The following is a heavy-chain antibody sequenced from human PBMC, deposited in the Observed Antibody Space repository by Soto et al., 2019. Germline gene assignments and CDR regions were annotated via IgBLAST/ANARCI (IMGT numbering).Heavy chain of an antibody. CDR3: ATKTGGGCEDEMYV. CDR2: IDYSGST. CDR1: GGSISSSSYY. Sequence: QLQLQESGPGLVKPSETLSLTCTVSGGSISSSSYYWGWIRQPPGKGLEWIGSIDYSGSTYYNPSLKSRVTISVDTSKNQFSLKLSFAAAADTAGYYCATKTGGGCEDEMYVWGQGTTVTVSS. D-gene: IGHD5-12*01. V-gene: IGHV4-39*01. J-gene: IGHJ6*02.